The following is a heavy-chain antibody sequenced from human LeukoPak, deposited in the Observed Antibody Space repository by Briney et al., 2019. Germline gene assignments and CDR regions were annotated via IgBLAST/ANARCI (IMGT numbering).Heavy chain of an antibody. D-gene: IGHD6-19*01. CDR2: IYYSGST. CDR3: ARAKYSSGWYDY. CDR1: GCSISSYY. V-gene: IGHV4-59*01. Sequence: SETLSLTCTVSGCSISSYYWSWIRQPPGKGLEWIGYIYYSGSTNYNPSLKSRVTISVDTSKNQFSLKLSSVTAADTAVYYCARAKYSSGWYDYWGQGTLVTVSS. J-gene: IGHJ4*02.